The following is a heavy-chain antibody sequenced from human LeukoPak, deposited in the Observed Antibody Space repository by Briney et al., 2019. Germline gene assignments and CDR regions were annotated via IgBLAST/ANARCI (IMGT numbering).Heavy chain of an antibody. D-gene: IGHD6-13*01. Sequence: PSETLSLTCTVSGGSISSSSYYWGWIRQPPGKGLEWIGSIYYSGSTYYNPSLKSRVTISVDTSKNQFSLKLSSVTAADTAVYYCARSIAAAGTPSDYWGHGTLVTVYS. J-gene: IGHJ4*01. CDR3: ARSIAAAGTPSDY. CDR1: GGSISSSSYY. V-gene: IGHV4-39*01. CDR2: IYYSGST.